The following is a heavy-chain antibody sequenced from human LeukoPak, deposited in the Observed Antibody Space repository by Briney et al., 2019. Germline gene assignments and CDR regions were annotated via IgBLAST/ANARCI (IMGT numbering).Heavy chain of an antibody. CDR2: IYPGDSDT. V-gene: IGHV5-51*01. CDR3: ASGPTVTTRGFDY. CDR1: GYSFTSYW. J-gene: IGHJ4*02. Sequence: GESLKISCKGSGYSFTSYWIGWVRQMPGEGLEWMGIIYPGDSDTRYSPSFQGQVTISADKSISPAYPQWSSLKASDTAMYYCASGPTVTTRGFDYWGQGTLVTVSS. D-gene: IGHD4-17*01.